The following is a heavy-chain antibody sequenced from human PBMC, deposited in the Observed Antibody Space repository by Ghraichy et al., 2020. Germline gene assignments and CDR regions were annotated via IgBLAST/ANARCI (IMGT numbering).Heavy chain of an antibody. J-gene: IGHJ4*02. CDR1: GFTVSSNY. V-gene: IGHV3-66*01. CDR3: ARVAMATIFDY. D-gene: IGHD5-24*01. Sequence: SCAGSGFTVSSNYMSWVRQAPGKGLEWVSLIYSGGSTYYADSVKGRFTLSRDNSKNTVHLQMNSLRAEDTAVYYCARVAMATIFDYWGQGTLVTVSS. CDR2: IYSGGST.